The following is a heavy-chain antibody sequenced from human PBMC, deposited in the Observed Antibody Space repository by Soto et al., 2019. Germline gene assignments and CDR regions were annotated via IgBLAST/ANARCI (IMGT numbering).Heavy chain of an antibody. CDR1: GYTFTSYA. V-gene: IGHV1-3*01. J-gene: IGHJ1*01. D-gene: IGHD5-12*01. Sequence: QVQLVQSGAEVKKPGASVKVSCKASGYTFTSYAMHWVRQAPGQRLEWMGWINAGNGNTKYSQKFQGRVTITRDTSASTAYMELSSLRSEDTAVYYCARGQGRDGYHEHWGQGTLVTVSS. CDR2: INAGNGNT. CDR3: ARGQGRDGYHEH.